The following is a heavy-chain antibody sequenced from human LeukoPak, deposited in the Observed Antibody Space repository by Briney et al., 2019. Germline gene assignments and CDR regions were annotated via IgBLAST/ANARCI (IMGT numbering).Heavy chain of an antibody. CDR1: GFTFSGSA. CDR3: TSAITVTSASY. V-gene: IGHV3-73*01. Sequence: GGSLRLSCAASGFTFSGSAMHWVRQASGKGLEWVGRIRSKANSYATAYAASVKGRFTISRDDSKNTAYLQMNSLKTEDTAVYYCTSAITVTSASYWGQGTLVNVSS. D-gene: IGHD4-17*01. J-gene: IGHJ4*02. CDR2: IRSKANSYAT.